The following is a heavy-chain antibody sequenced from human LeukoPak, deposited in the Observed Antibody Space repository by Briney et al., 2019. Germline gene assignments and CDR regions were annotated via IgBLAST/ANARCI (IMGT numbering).Heavy chain of an antibody. CDR1: GGSFSGYY. V-gene: IGHV4-34*01. Sequence: SETLSLTCAVYGGSFSGYYWSWIRQPPGQGLEWIGSIYYSGTTYYNLSLKSRVTLSVDTSQNQFSLKLSSVTAADTAIYFCARSLGANTWVGNWFDPWGQGTLVTVSP. CDR3: ARSLGANTWVGNWFDP. D-gene: IGHD3-10*01. J-gene: IGHJ5*02. CDR2: IYYSGTT.